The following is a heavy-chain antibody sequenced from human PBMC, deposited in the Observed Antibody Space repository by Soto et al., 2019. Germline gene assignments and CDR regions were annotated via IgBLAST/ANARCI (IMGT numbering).Heavy chain of an antibody. V-gene: IGHV2-26*01. Sequence: QVTLKESGPVLVKPTETLTLTCTVSGFSLSNARIGVSWIRQPPGKALEWLAHIFSNDEKSYSTSLKSRLTISKDISKSQVVLTMTNMHPVDRATYLCARINTAMVIHFYYWGQAALITVSS. CDR3: ARINTAMVIHFYY. D-gene: IGHD5-18*01. CDR2: IFSNDEK. CDR1: GFSLSNARIG. J-gene: IGHJ4*02.